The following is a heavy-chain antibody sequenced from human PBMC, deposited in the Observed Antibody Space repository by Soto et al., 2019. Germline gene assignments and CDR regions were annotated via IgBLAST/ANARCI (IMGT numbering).Heavy chain of an antibody. CDR2: ISYDGSNK. J-gene: IGHJ4*02. V-gene: IGHV3-30*18. D-gene: IGHD1-26*01. Sequence: QVQLVESGGGVVQPGRSLRLSCAASGFTFSSYGMHWVRQAPGKGLEWVAVISYDGSNKYYADSVKGRFTISRDNSKNTLYLQMNSLRAEDTAVYYCAKDFFFSPRAWSPFDYWGQGTLVTVSS. CDR1: GFTFSSYG. CDR3: AKDFFFSPRAWSPFDY.